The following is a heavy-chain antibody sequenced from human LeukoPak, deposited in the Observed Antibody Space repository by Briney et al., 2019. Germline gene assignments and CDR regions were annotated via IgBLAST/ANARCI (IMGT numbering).Heavy chain of an antibody. V-gene: IGHV4-4*07. CDR3: ARATPAAAGLDAFDI. CDR1: GGSISSYY. D-gene: IGHD6-13*01. CDR2: IHISGST. J-gene: IGHJ3*02. Sequence: SETLSLTCTVSGGSISSYYWSWIRQPAGKGLEWIGHIHISGSTNYNPSLKSRVTMSLDTPKNQFSLKLSSVTAADTAVYYCARATPAAAGLDAFDIWGQGTMVTVSS.